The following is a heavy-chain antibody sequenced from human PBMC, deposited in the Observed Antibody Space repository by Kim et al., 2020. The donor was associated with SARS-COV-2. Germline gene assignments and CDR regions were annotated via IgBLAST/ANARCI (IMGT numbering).Heavy chain of an antibody. CDR3: TTYYDNTLYYFDY. Sequence: GGSLRLSCAASGFTFSNAWMSWVRQAPGKGLEWVGRIKSKTDGGTTDYAAPVKGRFTISRDDSKNTLYLQMNSLKTEDTAVYYCTTYYDNTLYYFDYWGQGTLVTVSS. D-gene: IGHD3-22*01. CDR1: GFTFSNAW. CDR2: IKSKTDGGTT. V-gene: IGHV3-15*01. J-gene: IGHJ4*02.